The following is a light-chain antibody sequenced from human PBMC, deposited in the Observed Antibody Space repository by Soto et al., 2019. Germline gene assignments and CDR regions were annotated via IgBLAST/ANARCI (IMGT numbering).Light chain of an antibody. J-gene: IGLJ1*01. CDR2: DVS. Sequence: QSALAQPASVSGSPGQSITISCTGTSSDVCGYNCVSWYQHHPGKAPKLMIFDVSNRPSGVSNRFSGSKSGNTASLTISGLQPEDEADYYCSSYTTSNTRQIVFGTGTKVTVL. CDR1: SSDVCGYNC. CDR3: SSYTTSNTRQIV. V-gene: IGLV2-14*03.